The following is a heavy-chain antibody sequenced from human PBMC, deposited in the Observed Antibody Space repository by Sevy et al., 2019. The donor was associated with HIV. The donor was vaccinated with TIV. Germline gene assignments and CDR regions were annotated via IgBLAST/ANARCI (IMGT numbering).Heavy chain of an antibody. CDR2: MSTSSGFT. J-gene: IGHJ4*02. Sequence: GGSLRLSCTASGFSFSDYYMSWIRQAPGKGLEWISYMSTSSGFTDYEDSVKGRFTISRDNAKNSLYLQMTSLRAEDTAVYFCARVRYNYGQKYFDYWGQGTLVTVSS. D-gene: IGHD5-18*01. CDR1: GFSFSDYY. V-gene: IGHV3-11*06. CDR3: ARVRYNYGQKYFDY.